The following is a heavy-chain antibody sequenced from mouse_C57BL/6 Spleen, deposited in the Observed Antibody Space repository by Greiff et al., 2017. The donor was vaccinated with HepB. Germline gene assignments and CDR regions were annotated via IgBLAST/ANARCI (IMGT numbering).Heavy chain of an antibody. V-gene: IGHV1-26*01. Sequence: VQLQQSGPELVKPGASVKISCKASGYTFTDYYMNWVKQSHGKSLEWIGDINPNNGGTSYNQKFKGKATLTVDKSSSTAYMELRSLTSEDSAVYYCARRLGLGYWYFDVWGTGTTVTVSS. J-gene: IGHJ1*03. CDR2: INPNNGGT. D-gene: IGHD4-1*01. CDR1: GYTFTDYY. CDR3: ARRLGLGYWYFDV.